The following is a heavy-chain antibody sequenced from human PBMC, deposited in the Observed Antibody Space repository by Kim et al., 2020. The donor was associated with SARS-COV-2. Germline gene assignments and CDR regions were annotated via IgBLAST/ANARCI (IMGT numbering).Heavy chain of an antibody. CDR1: GGSISSSSYY. J-gene: IGHJ4*02. Sequence: SETLSLTCTVSGGSISSSSYYWGWIRQPPGKGLEWIGSIYYSGSTYYNPSLKSRVTISVDTSKNQFSLKLSSVTAADTAVYYCARHPTHIDYYDSSLHFDYWGQGTLVTVSS. D-gene: IGHD3-22*01. CDR2: IYYSGST. CDR3: ARHPTHIDYYDSSLHFDY. V-gene: IGHV4-39*01.